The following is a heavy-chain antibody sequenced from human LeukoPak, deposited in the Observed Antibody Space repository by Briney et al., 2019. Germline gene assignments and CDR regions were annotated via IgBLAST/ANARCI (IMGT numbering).Heavy chain of an antibody. CDR1: GFTFSSYG. Sequence: PGGSLRLSCAASGFTFSSYGMHWVRQAPGKGLEWVALISYDGNNKYYADSVKGRFTISRDNSKNTLYLQMNSLRPDDTAVYYCAKTGSQLWLFAYWGQGTLVTVSS. CDR3: AKTGSQLWLFAY. D-gene: IGHD5-18*01. V-gene: IGHV3-30*18. CDR2: ISYDGNNK. J-gene: IGHJ4*02.